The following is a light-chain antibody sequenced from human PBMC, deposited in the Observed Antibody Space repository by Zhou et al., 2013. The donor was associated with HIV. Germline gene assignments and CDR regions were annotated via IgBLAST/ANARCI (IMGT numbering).Light chain of an antibody. CDR3: LQDYAFPWA. CDR1: QDIRNH. CDR2: EAV. J-gene: IGKJ1*01. Sequence: AIQMTQSPSSLSASVGDRVTITCRSSQDIRNHLGWYQQKAGKAPKLVIFEAVNVQSGVPSRFSGNGSGTDFTLTISSLHPEDFATYYCLQDYAFPWAFGQGTKVEVK. V-gene: IGKV1-6*01.